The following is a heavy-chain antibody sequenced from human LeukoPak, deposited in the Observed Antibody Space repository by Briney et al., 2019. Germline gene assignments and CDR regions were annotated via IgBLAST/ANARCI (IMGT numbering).Heavy chain of an antibody. CDR3: ARADSSSWYEVDY. V-gene: IGHV4-59*01. CDR2: IYYSGST. J-gene: IGHJ4*02. Sequence: SETLSLTCTVSGGSISMYYWSWIRQPPGKGLEWIGYIYYSGSTNYNPSPKSRVTISVDTSKTQFSLKLSSVTAADTAVYYCARADSSSWYEVDYWGQGTLVTVSS. D-gene: IGHD6-13*01. CDR1: GGSISMYY.